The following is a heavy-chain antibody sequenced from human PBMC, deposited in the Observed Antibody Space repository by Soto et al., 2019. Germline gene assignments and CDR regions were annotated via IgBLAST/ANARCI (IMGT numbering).Heavy chain of an antibody. CDR1: GFTFSSYA. Sequence: QVQLVESGGGVVQPGRSLRLSCAASGFTFSSYAMHWVRQAPGKGLEWVAVISYDGSNKYYADSVKGRFTISRDNSKNTLYLQMNSLRAEDTAVYYCARGGPQWLTTARYFDYWGQGTLVTVSS. CDR2: ISYDGSNK. D-gene: IGHD6-19*01. CDR3: ARGGPQWLTTARYFDY. J-gene: IGHJ4*02. V-gene: IGHV3-30-3*01.